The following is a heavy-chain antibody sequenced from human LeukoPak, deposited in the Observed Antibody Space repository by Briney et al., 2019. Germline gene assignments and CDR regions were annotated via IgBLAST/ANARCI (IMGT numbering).Heavy chain of an antibody. CDR1: GFTFSYYG. Sequence: GGSLRLSCAASGFTFSYYGIHWVRQAPRKGLDWVAFIRYNESKKIYGASVKGRFTISRDNSKNTLYLQMNSLTTEDTAVYYCAKSHLPDAYSGTYYCDYWGQGTLVTVSS. CDR3: AKSHLPDAYSGTYYCDY. CDR2: IRYNESKK. J-gene: IGHJ4*02. V-gene: IGHV3-30*02. D-gene: IGHD1-26*01.